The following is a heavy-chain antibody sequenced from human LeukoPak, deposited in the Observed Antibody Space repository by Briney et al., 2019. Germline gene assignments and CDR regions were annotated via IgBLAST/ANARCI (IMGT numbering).Heavy chain of an antibody. V-gene: IGHV3-30*04. CDR2: ISYDGSNK. D-gene: IGHD3-10*01. Sequence: GRSLRLSCAASGFTFSSYAMHWVRQAPGRGLEWVAVISYDGSNKYYADSVKGRFTISRDNSKNTLYLQMNSLRAEDTAVYYCARDSQYYYGSGGDLDYWGQGTLVTVSS. CDR3: ARDSQYYYGSGGDLDY. CDR1: GFTFSSYA. J-gene: IGHJ4*02.